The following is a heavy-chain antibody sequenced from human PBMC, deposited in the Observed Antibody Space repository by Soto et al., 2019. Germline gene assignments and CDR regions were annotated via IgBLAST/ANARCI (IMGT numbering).Heavy chain of an antibody. J-gene: IGHJ4*02. Sequence: QVQLVQSGAELKTPGSSVSVSCKASGGAFNNYPIIWVRQAPGQGLEWMGGIFPRLGTTTYAREVQGRVTMTADESTTTVSMTLTSLRSEDTAIYYCAIDACCCGGDCYSLVYWGQGTLVTVSS. CDR2: IFPRLGTT. D-gene: IGHD2-21*02. V-gene: IGHV1-69*01. CDR1: GGAFNNYP. CDR3: AIDACCCGGDCYSLVY.